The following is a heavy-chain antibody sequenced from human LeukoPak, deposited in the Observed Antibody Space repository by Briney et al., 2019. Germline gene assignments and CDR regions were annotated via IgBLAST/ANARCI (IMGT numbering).Heavy chain of an antibody. Sequence: ASVNVSCKASGYTFTSYGISWVRQAPGQGLEWMGWISAYNGNTNYAQKLQGRVTMTTDTSTSTAYMELRSLRSDDTAVYYCARVIAVAGHLDYWGQGTLVTVSS. V-gene: IGHV1-18*01. CDR1: GYTFTSYG. CDR3: ARVIAVAGHLDY. CDR2: ISAYNGNT. J-gene: IGHJ4*02. D-gene: IGHD6-19*01.